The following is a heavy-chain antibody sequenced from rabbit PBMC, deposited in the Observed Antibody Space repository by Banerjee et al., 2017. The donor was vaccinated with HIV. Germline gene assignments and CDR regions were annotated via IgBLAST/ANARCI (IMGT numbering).Heavy chain of an antibody. D-gene: IGHD1-1*01. CDR1: GFSFSSSYW. Sequence: QEQLEESGGGLVKPEGSLTLTCKASGFSFSSSYWICWVRKAPGKGLEWIGCINTGSSGSTYYASWAKGRFTISKTSSTTVTLQMTSLTVADTATYFCARDEQASGGYVFNLWGPGTLVTVS. CDR2: INTGSSGST. CDR3: ARDEQASGGYVFNL. V-gene: IGHV1S45*01. J-gene: IGHJ4*01.